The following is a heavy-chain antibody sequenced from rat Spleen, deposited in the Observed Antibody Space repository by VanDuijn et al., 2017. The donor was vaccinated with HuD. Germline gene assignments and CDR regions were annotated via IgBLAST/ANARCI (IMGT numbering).Heavy chain of an antibody. V-gene: IGHV2-41*01. CDR2: IWNVGGT. CDR1: GFSLTSYN. CDR3: ARDENGYINLWFAY. J-gene: IGHJ3*01. D-gene: IGHD1-4*01. Sequence: QVQLKESGPGLVQPSQTLSLTCTVAGFSLTSYNVHWVRQPPGKGLEWMGVIWNVGGTRYNSALKSRLSISKDTSKSQVFLKMNSLQTEDTATYYCARDENGYINLWFAYWGQGTLVTVSS.